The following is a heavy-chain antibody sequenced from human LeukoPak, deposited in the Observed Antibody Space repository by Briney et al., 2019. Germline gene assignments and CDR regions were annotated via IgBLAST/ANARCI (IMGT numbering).Heavy chain of an antibody. Sequence: SVKVSCKASGGTFSSYAISWVRQAPGQGLEWMGGIIPIFGTANYAQKFQGRVTITTDESTSTAYMELSSLRSEDTAVYYCARVDYDFWSGYRWFDPWGQGTLVTVSS. D-gene: IGHD3-3*01. CDR3: ARVDYDFWSGYRWFDP. CDR1: GGTFSSYA. V-gene: IGHV1-69*05. J-gene: IGHJ5*02. CDR2: IIPIFGTA.